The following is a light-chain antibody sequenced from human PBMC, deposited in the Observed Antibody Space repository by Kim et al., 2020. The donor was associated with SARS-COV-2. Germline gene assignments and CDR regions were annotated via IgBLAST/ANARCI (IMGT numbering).Light chain of an antibody. V-gene: IGKV3-15*01. CDR3: QQYDNWPPYT. J-gene: IGKJ2*01. CDR1: QSVSSN. Sequence: SPGERATLSCRASQSVSSNLAWYQQRPGQAPRLLIYGASTRASGIPARFSGSGSGTEFTLTISSLQSEDFAVYSCQQYDNWPPYTFGQGTKLEI. CDR2: GAS.